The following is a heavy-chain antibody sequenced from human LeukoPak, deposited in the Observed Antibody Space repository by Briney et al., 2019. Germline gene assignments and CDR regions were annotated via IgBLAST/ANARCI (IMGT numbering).Heavy chain of an antibody. CDR3: ARDGYSSSWRYAFDI. CDR1: GFTSSSYS. D-gene: IGHD6-13*01. Sequence: GGSLRLSCSACGFTSSSYSMNWVRQAPGKGLEWASSISSSSSYIYYADSVKGRFTISRDNAKNSLYLQMNSLRAEDTAVYYCARDGYSSSWRYAFDIWGQGTMVTVSS. V-gene: IGHV3-21*01. CDR2: ISSSSSYI. J-gene: IGHJ3*02.